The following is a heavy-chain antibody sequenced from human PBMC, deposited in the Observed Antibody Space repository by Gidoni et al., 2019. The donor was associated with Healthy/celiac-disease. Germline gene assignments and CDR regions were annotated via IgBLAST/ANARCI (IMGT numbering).Heavy chain of an antibody. CDR1: GGSFSGYY. CDR3: ARGVRSWELLRRAFDI. CDR2: INHSGST. Sequence: QVQLQQWGAGLLKPSETLSLTCAVYGGSFSGYYWSWIRQPPGKGLEWIGEINHSGSTNYNPYLKSRVTISVDTSKNQFSLKLSSVTAADTAVYYCARGVRSWELLRRAFDIWGQGTMVTVSS. J-gene: IGHJ3*02. V-gene: IGHV4-34*01. D-gene: IGHD1-26*01.